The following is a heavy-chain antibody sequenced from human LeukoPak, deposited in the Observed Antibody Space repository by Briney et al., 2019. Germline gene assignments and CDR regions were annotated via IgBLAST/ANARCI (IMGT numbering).Heavy chain of an antibody. J-gene: IGHJ4*02. V-gene: IGHV3-74*01. D-gene: IGHD3/OR15-3a*01. CDR2: ISSDGSST. CDR3: ARPMISVMSLGADF. CDR1: GFTLSNYW. Sequence: TGGSLRLSCAVSGFTLSNYWMHWVRQAPGKGLVWVSCISSDGSSTNYADSVKGRFSISRDIAKNTLYLHMNSLRAEDTALYYCARPMISVMSLGADFWGQGSLVTVSS.